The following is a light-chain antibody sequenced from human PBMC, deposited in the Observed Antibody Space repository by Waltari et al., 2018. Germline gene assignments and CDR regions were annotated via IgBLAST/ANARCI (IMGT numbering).Light chain of an antibody. CDR1: YLEDKY. CDR2: QDS. J-gene: IGLJ2*01. CDR3: QAWDSSTDVV. Sequence: YELTQPPSVSVSPGQTATITCSGDYLEDKYVCWYQQKAGQSPVLFIHQDSRRPSGIPERFSGSSSGNTATLTISGTQAMDEADYYCQAWDSSTDVVFGGGTRLTVL. V-gene: IGLV3-1*01.